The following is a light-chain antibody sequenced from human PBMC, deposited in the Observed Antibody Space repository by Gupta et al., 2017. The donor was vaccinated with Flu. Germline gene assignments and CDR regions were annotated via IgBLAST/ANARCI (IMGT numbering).Light chain of an antibody. V-gene: IGKV4-1*01. Sequence: SLGERATINGKSSQSVGYSPNNNNYLAWYQQKQVQPPKVVIYWASTRASGVPDRFSGSGSGTNFTLTISSLQAEDVAVYYCQQYYYTPRTFGQGTKVEIK. J-gene: IGKJ1*01. CDR3: QQYYYTPRT. CDR1: QSVGYSPNNNNY. CDR2: WAS.